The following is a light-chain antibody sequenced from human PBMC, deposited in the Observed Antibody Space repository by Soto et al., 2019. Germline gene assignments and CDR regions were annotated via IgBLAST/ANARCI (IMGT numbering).Light chain of an antibody. J-gene: IGLJ3*02. V-gene: IGLV2-8*01. CDR1: INDVGGYND. Sequence: QSALTQPPSASGSPGQSVTISCTGTINDVGGYNDVSWYQQLPGKAPKLMIFEVSKRPSGVPDRFSGSKSGNTASLTVSGLQDEDEADYYCSSYAGSNNLGVFGGGTKVTVL. CDR2: EVS. CDR3: SSYAGSNNLGV.